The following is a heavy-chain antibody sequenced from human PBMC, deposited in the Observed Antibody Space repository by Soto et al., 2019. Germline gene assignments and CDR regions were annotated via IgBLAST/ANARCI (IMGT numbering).Heavy chain of an antibody. CDR2: INTDGSST. V-gene: IGHV3-74*01. J-gene: IGHJ4*02. Sequence: EVQLVKSGGGLVQPGGSLRLSCAASGFTFSSYWMHWVRQAPGKGLVWISRINTDGSSTSYVDSVQGRFTISRDNGKNTLFLQMNSLRGEDTAVYYCARRGSGVTRGLHYWGQGTLVTVSS. CDR1: GFTFSSYW. CDR3: ARRGSGVTRGLHY. D-gene: IGHD2-15*01.